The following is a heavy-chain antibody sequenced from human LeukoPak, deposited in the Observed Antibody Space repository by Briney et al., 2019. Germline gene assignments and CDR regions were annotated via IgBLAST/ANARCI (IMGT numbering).Heavy chain of an antibody. V-gene: IGHV3-53*01. J-gene: IGHJ4*02. CDR2: IYSGGGT. D-gene: IGHD4-17*01. Sequence: PGGSLRLSCAASGFTVSSNYMSWVRQAPGKGLEWVSVIYSGGGTYYADSVKGRFTISRDNSKNTLDLQMNSLRAEDTAVYYCAKAFDYGARGGYFDYWGQGTLVTVSS. CDR3: AKAFDYGARGGYFDY. CDR1: GFTVSSNY.